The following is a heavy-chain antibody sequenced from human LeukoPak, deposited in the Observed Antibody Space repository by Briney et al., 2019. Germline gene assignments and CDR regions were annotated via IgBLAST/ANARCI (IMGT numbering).Heavy chain of an antibody. Sequence: GASVKVSCKTSGYTFTNYHIHWGRQAPGQGLEWMGWVDPNNGATNYARNLQGRVTMTRDTSVSTVYMELSRLTSDDTAVYYCTRALRHTSSSGWFDPWGQGSLVTVSS. D-gene: IGHD6-6*01. V-gene: IGHV1-2*02. J-gene: IGHJ5*02. CDR2: VDPNNGAT. CDR3: TRALRHTSSSGWFDP. CDR1: GYTFTNYH.